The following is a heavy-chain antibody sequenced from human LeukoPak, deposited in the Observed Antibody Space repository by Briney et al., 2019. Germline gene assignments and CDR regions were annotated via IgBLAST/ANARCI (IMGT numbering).Heavy chain of an antibody. CDR1: GYTFTSYG. CDR2: LDPEDGET. CDR3: ATLDFKIVVVPAAISRPRLLEDY. J-gene: IGHJ4*02. D-gene: IGHD2-2*01. V-gene: IGHV1-24*01. Sequence: ASVKVSCKASGYTFTSYGISWVRQAPGKGLEWMGGLDPEDGETIYAQKFQGRVTMTEDTSTDTAYMELSSLRSEDTAVYYCATLDFKIVVVPAAISRPRLLEDYWGQGTLVTVSS.